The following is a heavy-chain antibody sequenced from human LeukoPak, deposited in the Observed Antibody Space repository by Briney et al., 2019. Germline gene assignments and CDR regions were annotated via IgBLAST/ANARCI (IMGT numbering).Heavy chain of an antibody. CDR1: GFTFSTYG. V-gene: IGHV3-30*18. J-gene: IGHJ6*02. D-gene: IGHD1-1*01. CDR2: ISYDGNKK. Sequence: PGRSLRLSCAASGFTFSTYGMHWVRQAPGKGLEWVAVISYDGNKKYSADSVKGRFTISRDNAKNSLYLQMNSLRAEDTALYYCAKATGRPGTPYYYYGMDVWGQGTTVTVSS. CDR3: AKATGRPGTPYYYYGMDV.